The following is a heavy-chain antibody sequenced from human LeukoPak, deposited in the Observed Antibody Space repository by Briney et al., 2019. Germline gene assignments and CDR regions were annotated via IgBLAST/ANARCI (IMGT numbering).Heavy chain of an antibody. V-gene: IGHV3-49*04. Sequence: GRSLRLSCTASGFTFGDYAMSWVRQAPGKGLEWVGFIRSKTYDGTTEYAASVKGRFTISRDDSKSIAYLQMNSLKTEDTAVYYCTRDPRITIFGVVPDPWGQGTLVTVSS. D-gene: IGHD3-3*01. CDR1: GFTFGDYA. J-gene: IGHJ5*02. CDR2: IRSKTYDGTT. CDR3: TRDPRITIFGVVPDP.